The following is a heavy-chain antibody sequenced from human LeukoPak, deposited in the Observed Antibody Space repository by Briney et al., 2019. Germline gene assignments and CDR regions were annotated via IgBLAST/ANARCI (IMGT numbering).Heavy chain of an antibody. V-gene: IGHV4-28*01. Sequence: SDTLSLTCAVSGHSISSDNWWGWIRQPPGKGLEWIGYIHYSGITYYSPSLKSRVTLSVDTSKNQFSLRLSSVTAVDTAVYYCARKPNAVYWFDPWGQGTLVTVSS. CDR3: ARKPNAVYWFDP. D-gene: IGHD4/OR15-4a*01. CDR2: IHYSGIT. CDR1: GHSISSDNW. J-gene: IGHJ5*02.